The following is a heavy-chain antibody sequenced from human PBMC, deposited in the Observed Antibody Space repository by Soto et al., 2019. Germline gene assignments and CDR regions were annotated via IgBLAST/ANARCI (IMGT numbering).Heavy chain of an antibody. CDR1: GGSVNNDKW. D-gene: IGHD3-9*01. Sequence: QVQLQESGPGLVKPSGTLSLTCAVSGGSVNNDKWWSWVRQPPGKGLEWIGEIHRSGITNYNPSLKNRSSIFVDKFKNQFSVKLTSVTSADTAVYFCAGQWSAGYGAFDPWGKGTLVNVSS. V-gene: IGHV4-4*02. CDR3: AGQWSAGYGAFDP. J-gene: IGHJ5*02. CDR2: IHRSGIT.